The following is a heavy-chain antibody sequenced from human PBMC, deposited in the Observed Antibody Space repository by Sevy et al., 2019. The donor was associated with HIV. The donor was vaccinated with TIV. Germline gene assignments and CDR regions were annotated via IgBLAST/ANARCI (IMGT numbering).Heavy chain of an antibody. CDR2: ISWDGGST. CDR3: AKGRIAAAGTGAMDY. CDR1: GFTFDDYA. Sequence: GGSLRLSCAASGFTFDDYAMHWVRQAPGKGLEWVSLISWDGGSTYYADSVKGRFTISRDNSKNSLYLQMNSLRAEDTALYYCAKGRIAAAGTGAMDYWGQGTLVTVSS. D-gene: IGHD6-13*01. V-gene: IGHV3-43D*03. J-gene: IGHJ4*02.